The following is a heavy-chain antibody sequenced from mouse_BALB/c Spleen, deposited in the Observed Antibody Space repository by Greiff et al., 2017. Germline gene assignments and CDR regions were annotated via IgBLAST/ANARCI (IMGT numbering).Heavy chain of an antibody. CDR1: GYTFSSYW. CDR3: ARPMITTYWYFDV. Sequence: QVQLQQSGAELMKPGASVKISCKATGYTFSSYWIEWVKQRPGHGLEWIGEILPGSGSTNYNEKFKGKATFTADTSSNTAYMQLSSLTSEDSAVYYCARPMITTYWYFDVWGAGTTVTVSS. D-gene: IGHD2-4*01. J-gene: IGHJ1*01. V-gene: IGHV1-9*01. CDR2: ILPGSGST.